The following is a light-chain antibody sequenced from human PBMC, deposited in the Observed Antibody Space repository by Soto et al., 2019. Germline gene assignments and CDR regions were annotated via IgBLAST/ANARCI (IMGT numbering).Light chain of an antibody. V-gene: IGKV3-15*01. CDR2: GAS. Sequence: EIVMPQSPVPLSVSPGERSTLSCRASQSVSSNLAWYQQKPGQAPRLLIYGASTRATGIPARFSGSGSGTEFTLTISSLQSEDFAVYDCQQYKTFGQGTKVDIK. J-gene: IGKJ1*01. CDR3: QQYKT. CDR1: QSVSSN.